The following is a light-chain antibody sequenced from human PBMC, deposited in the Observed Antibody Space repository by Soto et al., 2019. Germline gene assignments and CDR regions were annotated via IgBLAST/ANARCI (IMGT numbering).Light chain of an antibody. V-gene: IGLV2-14*03. CDR3: SSYAGANTLL. J-gene: IGLJ3*02. CDR2: DVS. CDR1: SSDIGSHDH. Sequence: QSALTQPASVSGSPGQSITISCTGTSSDIGSHDHVFWYQQHPNKAPRLLIFDVSNRPSGISNRFSGSKSGNTASLTISGLQTEDEDDYHCSSYAGANTLLFGGGTQLTVL.